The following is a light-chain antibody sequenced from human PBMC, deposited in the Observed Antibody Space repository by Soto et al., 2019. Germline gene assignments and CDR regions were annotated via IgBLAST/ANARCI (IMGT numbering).Light chain of an antibody. V-gene: IGKV3-20*01. J-gene: IGKJ1*01. Sequence: EIVLTQSPGTLSLSPGERASLSCRASQSVSSNYLAWYQQKPGQAPRLLIYGASSRATGIPDRFSGSGSGTDSTLTINRLELEDFAVYYWHQYAGSPPRPFGQGTKVEIK. CDR2: GAS. CDR1: QSVSSNY. CDR3: HQYAGSPPRP.